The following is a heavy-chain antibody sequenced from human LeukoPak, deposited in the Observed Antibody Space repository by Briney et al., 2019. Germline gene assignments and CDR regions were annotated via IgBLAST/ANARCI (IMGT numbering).Heavy chain of an antibody. J-gene: IGHJ3*02. Sequence: SVKFSSKASAYTFTGYYMHWVRQAPGHRLEWMGWINPNSGDTNYAQKFQGRVTMTRDTSISTANMELSRLTSDDTAVFYCAREGPIVGATTGAFDIWGQGTMVTVSS. V-gene: IGHV1-2*02. CDR3: AREGPIVGATTGAFDI. CDR1: AYTFTGYY. D-gene: IGHD1-26*01. CDR2: INPNSGDT.